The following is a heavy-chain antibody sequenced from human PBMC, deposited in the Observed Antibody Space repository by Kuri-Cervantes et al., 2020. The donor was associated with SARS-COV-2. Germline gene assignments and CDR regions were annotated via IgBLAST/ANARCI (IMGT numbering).Heavy chain of an antibody. CDR2: ISSSSSTI. CDR1: GFTFSSYS. J-gene: IGHJ6*03. CDR3: ARGVGSWYYYYYMDV. Sequence: GESLKISCAASGFTFSSYSMNWVRQAPGKGLEWVSYISSSSSTIYYADSVKGRFTISRDNAKNTLYLQMNSLRAEDTAVYYCARGVGSWYYYYYMDVWGKGTTVTVSS. V-gene: IGHV3-48*04. D-gene: IGHD6-13*01.